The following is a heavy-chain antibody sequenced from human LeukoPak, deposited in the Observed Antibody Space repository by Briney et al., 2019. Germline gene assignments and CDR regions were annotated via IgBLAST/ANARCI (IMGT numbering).Heavy chain of an antibody. J-gene: IGHJ4*02. CDR1: RYTFTSSY. V-gene: IGHV1-46*01. D-gene: IGHD2-2*01. CDR2: MKPNGGST. CDR3: ATDIVVVPAAPSYSSSGGY. Sequence: SVEVSCKASRYTFTSSYTQAVRQAPRHRPECRGVMKPNGGSTSYAQKFQGRVNMTRETSTSTVYMELSSLRSEDTAVYYCATDIVVVPAAPSYSSSGGYWGQGTLVTVSS.